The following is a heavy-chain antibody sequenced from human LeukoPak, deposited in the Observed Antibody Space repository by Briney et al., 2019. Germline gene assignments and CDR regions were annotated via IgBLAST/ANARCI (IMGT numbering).Heavy chain of an antibody. Sequence: ASVKVSCKASGYTFTTYDINWVRQATGQGLEWMGRMNPNSGNTGYTQKFQGRVTMTRNTSITTAYMELSSLRSEDTAVYYCARGLRPSSYLSSGISGYWGQGTLVTVSS. D-gene: IGHD2-15*01. CDR1: GYTFTTYD. CDR2: MNPNSGNT. V-gene: IGHV1-8*01. J-gene: IGHJ4*02. CDR3: ARGLRPSSYLSSGISGY.